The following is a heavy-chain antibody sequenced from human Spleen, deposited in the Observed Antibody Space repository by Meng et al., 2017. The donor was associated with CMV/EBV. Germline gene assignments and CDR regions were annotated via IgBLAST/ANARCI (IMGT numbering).Heavy chain of an antibody. V-gene: IGHV3-21*01. CDR1: GFTFSAYS. Sequence: GESLKISCAASGFTFSAYSMNWVRQAPGKGLEWVSSISSRSNYISYTDSVKGRFTISRDNAKNSLYLQMNNLRAEDTAVYFCARLITPTVVPYWGQGTLVTVSS. CDR3: ARLITPTVVPY. D-gene: IGHD4-23*01. CDR2: ISSRSNYI. J-gene: IGHJ4*02.